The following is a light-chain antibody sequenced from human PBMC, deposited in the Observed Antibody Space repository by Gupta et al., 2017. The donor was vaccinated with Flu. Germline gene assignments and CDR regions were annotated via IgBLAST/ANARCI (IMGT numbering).Light chain of an antibody. CDR1: SGSIASNY. Sequence: NFMLTQPHSVSESPGKTVTISCTRSSGSIASNYVQWYQQRPGSAPNTVIFENERRPSVVPDRFSGSTDTSSTSASLTISGLKTEDEADYYCPSHDGSNQVFGGGTKLTVL. J-gene: IGLJ3*02. CDR2: ENE. V-gene: IGLV6-57*03. CDR3: PSHDGSNQV.